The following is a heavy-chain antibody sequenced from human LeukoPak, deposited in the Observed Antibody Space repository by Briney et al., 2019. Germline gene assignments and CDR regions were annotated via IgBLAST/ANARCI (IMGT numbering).Heavy chain of an antibody. D-gene: IGHD6-13*01. CDR3: ARGYSSSWYDLYYFDY. J-gene: IGHJ4*02. Sequence: GGSLRLSCAASGFTFSVYSMNWVRQAPGKGLEWVSSISSRGSYIYYADSVKGRFAISADNAMNSLYLQMNSLRAEDTAVYYCARGYSSSWYDLYYFDYWGQGTLVTVSS. CDR1: GFTFSVYS. CDR2: ISSRGSYI. V-gene: IGHV3-21*01.